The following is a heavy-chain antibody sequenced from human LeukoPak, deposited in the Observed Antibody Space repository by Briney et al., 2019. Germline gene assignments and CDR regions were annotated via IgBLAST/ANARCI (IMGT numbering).Heavy chain of an antibody. Sequence: SETLSLTCAVSGYSISSGYYWGWVRQPPGKGLEWIGNIYHSGSTYYNPSLKSRVTISVDTSKNHFSLRLSPVTAADTAVYYCVRVTSYGKTYFFDSWGQGTLVTVSS. CDR3: VRVTSYGKTYFFDS. D-gene: IGHD5-18*01. CDR1: GYSISSGYY. CDR2: IYHSGST. J-gene: IGHJ4*02. V-gene: IGHV4-38-2*01.